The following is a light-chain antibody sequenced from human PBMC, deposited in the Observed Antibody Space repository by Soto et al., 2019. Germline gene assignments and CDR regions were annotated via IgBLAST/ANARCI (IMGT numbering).Light chain of an antibody. CDR2: EVS. J-gene: IGLJ3*02. CDR3: SSYTSRREVV. Sequence: QSALTQPASVSGSPGQSITISCTGTTSDVGGYNYVSWYQHHPGKAPKLMIYEVSNRPSRVSNRFSGSKSGNTASLTISGLQAEDEALYYCSSYTSRREVVFGGGTKVTVL. V-gene: IGLV2-14*01. CDR1: TSDVGGYNY.